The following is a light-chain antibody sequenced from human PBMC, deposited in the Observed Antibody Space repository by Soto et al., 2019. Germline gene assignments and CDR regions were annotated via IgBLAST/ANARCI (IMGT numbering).Light chain of an antibody. CDR1: SSDIGFYNY. CDR2: EVA. CDR3: SSYTSTGTLYV. V-gene: IGLV2-14*01. Sequence: QSVLTQPASVSGSPGQSITISCTGTSSDIGFYNYVSWYQQHPGKAPKLIIYEVAKRPSGVSSRFSGSKSGNTASLTISGLQAEDEADYHCSSYTSTGTLYVFGTGTKLTVL. J-gene: IGLJ1*01.